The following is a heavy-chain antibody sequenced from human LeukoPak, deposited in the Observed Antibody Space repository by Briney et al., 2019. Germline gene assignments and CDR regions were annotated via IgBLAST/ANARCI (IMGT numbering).Heavy chain of an antibody. D-gene: IGHD2-2*01. CDR1: GFTFSSYA. Sequence: GSLRLSCAASGFTFSSYAMSWIRQPAGKGLEWIGRIYTSGSTNYNPSLKSRVTMSVDTSKNQFSLKLSSVTAADTAVYYCARGSYALDYWGQGTLVTVSS. CDR2: IYTSGST. J-gene: IGHJ4*02. CDR3: ARGSYALDY. V-gene: IGHV4-4*07.